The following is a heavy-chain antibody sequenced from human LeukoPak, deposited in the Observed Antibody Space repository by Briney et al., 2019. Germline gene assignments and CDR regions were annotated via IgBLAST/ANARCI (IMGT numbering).Heavy chain of an antibody. D-gene: IGHD3-22*01. CDR2: IYYSGST. Sequence: SETLSLTCTVSGGSISSYYWSWIRQPPGKGLEWIGYIYYSGSTNYNPSLKSRVTISVDTSKNQFSLKLSYVTAADTDVYYCARGSYDSSGYYYVPFDYWGQGTLVTVSS. J-gene: IGHJ4*02. V-gene: IGHV4-59*08. CDR3: ARGSYDSSGYYYVPFDY. CDR1: GGSISSYY.